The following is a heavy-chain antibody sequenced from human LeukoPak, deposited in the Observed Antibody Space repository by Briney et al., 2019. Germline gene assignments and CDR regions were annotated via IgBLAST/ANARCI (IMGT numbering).Heavy chain of an antibody. D-gene: IGHD3-22*01. J-gene: IGHJ4*02. CDR2: ISSSGSYI. V-gene: IGHV3-21*01. Sequence: PGGSLRLSCAASGFTFSDYTMNWVRQAPGKGLEWVSSISSSGSYIYYADSLKGRFTISRDNAKNSLSLQMNSLRAEDTAVYFCARVDYYYNSRGYYFVDNWGQGTLVTVSS. CDR1: GFTFSDYT. CDR3: ARVDYYYNSRGYYFVDN.